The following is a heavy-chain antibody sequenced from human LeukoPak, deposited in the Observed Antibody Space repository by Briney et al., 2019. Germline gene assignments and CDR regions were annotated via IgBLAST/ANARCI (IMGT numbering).Heavy chain of an antibody. CDR3: AREGIRRGPYYFDY. V-gene: IGHV3-7*01. J-gene: IGHJ4*02. Sequence: GGSLRLSCAASGFTFNSYWMSWVRQAPGKGLEWVANIKQDGSEKYYVDSVKGRFTISRDNAKNSLYLQMNSLRAEDTAVYYCAREGIRRGPYYFDYWGQGTLVTVSS. D-gene: IGHD2-21*01. CDR2: IKQDGSEK. CDR1: GFTFNSYW.